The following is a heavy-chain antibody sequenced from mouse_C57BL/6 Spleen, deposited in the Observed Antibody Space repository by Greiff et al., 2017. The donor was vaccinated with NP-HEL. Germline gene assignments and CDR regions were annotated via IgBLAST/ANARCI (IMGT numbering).Heavy chain of an antibody. CDR2: IYPGSGNT. J-gene: IGHJ1*03. CDR3: ARDLPWYFDV. Sequence: QVHVKQSGAELVRPGASVKLSCKASGYTFTDYYINWVKQRPGQGLEWIARIYPGSGNTYYNEKFKGKATLTAEKSSSTAYMQLSSLTSEDSAVYFCARDLPWYFDVWGTGTTVTVSS. D-gene: IGHD5-1*01. CDR1: GYTFTDYY. V-gene: IGHV1-76*01.